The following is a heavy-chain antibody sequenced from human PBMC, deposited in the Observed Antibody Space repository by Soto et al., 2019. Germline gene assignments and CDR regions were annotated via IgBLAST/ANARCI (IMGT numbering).Heavy chain of an antibody. J-gene: IGHJ4*02. CDR3: ARSIAAAGSKGIDY. V-gene: IGHV4-34*01. D-gene: IGHD6-13*01. Sequence: SFSGYYWSWIRQPPGKGLEWIGEINHSGSTNYNPSLKSRVTISVDTSKNQFSLKLSSVTAADTAVYYCARSIAAAGSKGIDYWGQGTLVTVSS. CDR2: INHSGST. CDR1: SFSGYY.